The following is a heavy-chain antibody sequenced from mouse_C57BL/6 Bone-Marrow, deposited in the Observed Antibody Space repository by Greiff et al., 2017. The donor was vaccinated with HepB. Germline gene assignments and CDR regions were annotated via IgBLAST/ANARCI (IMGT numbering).Heavy chain of an antibody. V-gene: IGHV1-81*01. CDR1: GYTFTSYG. CDR3: ARRSYYGSSYDWYFDV. D-gene: IGHD1-1*01. Sequence: QVQLQQSGAELARPGASVKLSCKASGYTFTSYGISWVKQRTGQGLEWIGEIYPRSGNTYYNEKFKGKATLTADKSSSTAYMELRSLTSEDSAVYFCARRSYYGSSYDWYFDVWGTGTTVTVSS. J-gene: IGHJ1*03. CDR2: IYPRSGNT.